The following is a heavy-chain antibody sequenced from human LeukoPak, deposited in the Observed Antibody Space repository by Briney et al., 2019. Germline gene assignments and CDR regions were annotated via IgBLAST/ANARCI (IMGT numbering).Heavy chain of an antibody. V-gene: IGHV4-34*01. J-gene: IGHJ4*02. CDR3: ARVQKLGIGEKYFDY. D-gene: IGHD7-27*01. CDR1: GGSFSGYY. CDR2: INHSGST. Sequence: SETLSLTCAVYGGSFSGYYWSWIRQPPGKGLEWIGEINHSGSTNYNPSLKSRVTISVYTSKNQFSLKLSSVTAADTAVYYCARVQKLGIGEKYFDYWGQGTLVTVSS.